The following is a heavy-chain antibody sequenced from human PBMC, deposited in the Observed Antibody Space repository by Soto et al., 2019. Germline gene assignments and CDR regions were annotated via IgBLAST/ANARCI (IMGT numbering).Heavy chain of an antibody. V-gene: IGHV3-11*01. CDR2: ISSSGSTI. J-gene: IGHJ4*02. Sequence: GGSLRLSCAASGFTFSDYYMSWIRQAPGKGLEWVSYISSSGSTIYYADSVKGRFTISRDNAKNSLYLQMNSLRAEDTAVYYCAVTPRSGITMVRGVRLLRLWGQGTLVTVSS. CDR3: AVTPRSGITMVRGVRLLRL. CDR1: GFTFSDYY. D-gene: IGHD3-10*01.